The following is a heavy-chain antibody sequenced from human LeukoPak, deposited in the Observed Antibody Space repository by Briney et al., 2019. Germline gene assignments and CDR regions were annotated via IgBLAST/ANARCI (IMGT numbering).Heavy chain of an antibody. CDR3: AKDGPYNRTWSQNWFDP. CDR2: IRGDGGAK. D-gene: IGHD6-13*01. J-gene: IGHJ5*02. Sequence: QPGGSLRLSCAASGFTFSSYWMSWVRQAPGKGLEWVANIRGDGGAKNYVDSVKGRFTISRDNAKNSLFLQMNNLRAEDTAVYYCAKDGPYNRTWSQNWFDPWGQGTRVTVSS. CDR1: GFTFSSYW. V-gene: IGHV3-7*01.